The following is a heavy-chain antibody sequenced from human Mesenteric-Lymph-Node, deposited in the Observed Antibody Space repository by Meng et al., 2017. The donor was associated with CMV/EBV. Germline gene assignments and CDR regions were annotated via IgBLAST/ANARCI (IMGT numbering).Heavy chain of an antibody. Sequence: CAASGFTFSSYSMNWVRQAPGKGLEWVSSISSSSSYIYYADSVKGRFTISRGNAKNSLYLQMNSLRAEDTAVYYCAREWWEPTSHKYWGQGTLVTVSS. D-gene: IGHD2-15*01. CDR3: AREWWEPTSHKY. CDR1: GFTFSSYS. J-gene: IGHJ4*02. V-gene: IGHV3-21*01. CDR2: ISSSSSYI.